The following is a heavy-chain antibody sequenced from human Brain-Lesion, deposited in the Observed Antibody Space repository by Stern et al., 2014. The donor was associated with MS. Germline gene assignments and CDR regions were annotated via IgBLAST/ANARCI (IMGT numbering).Heavy chain of an antibody. J-gene: IGHJ4*02. Sequence: MQLVQPGGVVVQPGGSLRLSCAASGFTFDDYAMHWVRQAPGKGLEWVSLITWDGGSTSYTDSVKGRFSISRDNRKSFLYLQMNSLRPEDTALYYCAGGLGFWGRGTLVTVSS. CDR1: GFTFDDYA. CDR2: ITWDGGST. D-gene: IGHD2-21*01. V-gene: IGHV3-43D*03. CDR3: AGGLGF.